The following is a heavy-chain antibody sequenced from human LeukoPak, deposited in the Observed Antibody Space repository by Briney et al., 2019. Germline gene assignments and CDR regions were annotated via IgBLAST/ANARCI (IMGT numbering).Heavy chain of an antibody. CDR3: ARSRGAIVDY. Sequence: SQTLSLTCAISGDSVSSNGAAWNWIRQSPSRGLERLGRTYYRSKWSSDYAVSVKSRININPDTSENQFSLQLNSVTPEDTAVYYCARSRGAIVDYWGQGTLVTVSS. CDR1: GDSVSSNGAA. J-gene: IGHJ4*02. V-gene: IGHV6-1*01. CDR2: TYYRSKWSS.